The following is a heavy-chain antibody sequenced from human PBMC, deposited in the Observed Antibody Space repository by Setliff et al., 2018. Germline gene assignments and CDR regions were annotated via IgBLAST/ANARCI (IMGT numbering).Heavy chain of an antibody. CDR3: ARGTFDTSGYFPYPICY. J-gene: IGHJ4*02. Sequence: SETLSLTCAVYGGSFSGYYWSWIRQPPGKGLEWIGEINHSGRTNYNPSLKSRVTISVDTSKNQFSLNLSSVTAADTAVYYCARGTFDTSGYFPYPICYWGQGTLVTVSS. D-gene: IGHD3-22*01. CDR2: INHSGRT. V-gene: IGHV4-34*01. CDR1: GGSFSGYY.